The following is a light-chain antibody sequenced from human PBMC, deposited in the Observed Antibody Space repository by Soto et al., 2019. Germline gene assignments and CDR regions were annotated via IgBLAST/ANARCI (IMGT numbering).Light chain of an antibody. Sequence: QSVPTQPPSASGTPGPRVTLSCSGSSSNIGNNDVYWYQQLPGTAPRLLMYSTNQRPSGVPDRFSGSKSGTSASLAISGLRSEDEADYYCAAWEDSLSGAYVFGTGTKVTVL. CDR3: AAWEDSLSGAYV. J-gene: IGLJ1*01. V-gene: IGLV1-47*02. CDR1: SSNIGNND. CDR2: STN.